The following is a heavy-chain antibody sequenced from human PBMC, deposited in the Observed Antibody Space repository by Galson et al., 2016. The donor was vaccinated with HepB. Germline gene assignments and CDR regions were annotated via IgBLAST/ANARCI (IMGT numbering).Heavy chain of an antibody. CDR1: GGSISTYY. CDR2: ISYSGIT. D-gene: IGHD2-2*01. Sequence: SETLSLTCTVSGGSISTYYWTWIRQPPGKGLEWIGYISYSGITNYNPSLRRRVSTSVDTSKNQFSLKLISVTAADTAVYYCARGDQDAFDIWGQGTMVSVSS. V-gene: IGHV4-59*01. J-gene: IGHJ3*02. CDR3: ARGDQDAFDI.